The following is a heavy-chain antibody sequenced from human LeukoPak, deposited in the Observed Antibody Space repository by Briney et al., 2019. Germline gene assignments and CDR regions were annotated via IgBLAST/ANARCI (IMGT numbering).Heavy chain of an antibody. CDR1: GFTVSSNY. D-gene: IGHD6-13*01. J-gene: IGHJ4*02. CDR2: IYSGGST. Sequence: PGGSLRLSCAASGFTVSSNYMSWVRQAPGKGLEWVSVIYSGGSTYYADSVKGRFTISRDNPKNTLYLQMNSLRAEDTAVYYCARVESSSWYADYWGQGTLVTVSS. V-gene: IGHV3-53*01. CDR3: ARVESSSWYADY.